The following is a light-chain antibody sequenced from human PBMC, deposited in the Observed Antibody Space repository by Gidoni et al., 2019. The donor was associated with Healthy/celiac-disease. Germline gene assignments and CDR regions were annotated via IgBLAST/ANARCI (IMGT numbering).Light chain of an antibody. CDR2: GAS. Sequence: EIVMTQSPATLSVSPGERPTLSCRASQSVSSNLAWYQQKPDQAHRLLIYGASTRATGSPARFSGSGSGTEFTLTISSLQSEDFAVYYCQQYNNWLTWTFGQGTKVEIK. CDR3: QQYNNWLTWT. V-gene: IGKV3-15*01. CDR1: QSVSSN. J-gene: IGKJ1*01.